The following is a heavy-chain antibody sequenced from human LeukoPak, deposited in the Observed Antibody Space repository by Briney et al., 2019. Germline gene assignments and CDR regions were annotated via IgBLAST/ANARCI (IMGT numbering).Heavy chain of an antibody. Sequence: ASVKVSCKVSGYTLTELSMHWVRQAPGKGLEWMGGFDPEDGETIYAQKFQGRVTMTEDTSTDTAYMELSSLRSEDTAVYYCATDPRQRGRRYYYCYGMDVWGQGTTVTVSS. CDR1: GYTLTELS. J-gene: IGHJ6*02. CDR3: ATDPRQRGRRYYYCYGMDV. CDR2: FDPEDGET. D-gene: IGHD6-25*01. V-gene: IGHV1-24*01.